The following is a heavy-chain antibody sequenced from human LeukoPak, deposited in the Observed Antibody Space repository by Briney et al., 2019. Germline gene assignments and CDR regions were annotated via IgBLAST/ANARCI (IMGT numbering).Heavy chain of an antibody. CDR1: GFTFSSYA. V-gene: IGHV3-23*01. D-gene: IGHD3-16*01. CDR2: ITGSGDSA. J-gene: IGHJ4*02. Sequence: GGSLRLSCAASGFTFSSYAMTWVRQAPGKGLEWVSAITGSGDSAYYSDSVKGRFTISRDQSKSTVYLQMTSLRAEVTAVFYCAKGTTDYDASDPLDFWGQGTLVTVSS. CDR3: AKGTTDYDASDPLDF.